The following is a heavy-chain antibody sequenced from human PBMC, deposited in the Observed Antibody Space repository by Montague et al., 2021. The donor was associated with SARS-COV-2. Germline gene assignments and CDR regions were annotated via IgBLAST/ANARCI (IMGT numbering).Heavy chain of an antibody. CDR1: GVSITSYY. CDR3: VRDGGNWYYFDY. V-gene: IGHV4-4*07. CDR2: IYASGST. D-gene: IGHD3-16*01. Sequence: SETLSLTCSISGVSITSYYWSWVRQPAGKGLEWIGHIYASGSTNXSPSHKSRVRLSIDNPKNQFSLKLESLTAADTAVYYCVRDGGNWYYFDYWGQGALVTVSS. J-gene: IGHJ4*02.